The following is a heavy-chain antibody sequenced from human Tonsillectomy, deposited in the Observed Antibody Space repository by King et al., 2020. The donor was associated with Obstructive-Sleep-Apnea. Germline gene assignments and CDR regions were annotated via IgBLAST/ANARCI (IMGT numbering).Heavy chain of an antibody. CDR3: ARGLNYFEAPGRGEIHFQH. CDR1: GASISSGAYY. Sequence: QLQESGPGLVKPSQTLSLTCSVSGASISSGAYYWCWIRQLPGKGLEWIGYIYHSGSTYYNPSLKSRVTMSVDTSKNQFSLNLSSVTAADTAVFYCARGLNYFEAPGRGEIHFQHWGQGALVTVSS. D-gene: IGHD3-10*01. V-gene: IGHV4-31*03. CDR2: IYHSGST. J-gene: IGHJ1*01.